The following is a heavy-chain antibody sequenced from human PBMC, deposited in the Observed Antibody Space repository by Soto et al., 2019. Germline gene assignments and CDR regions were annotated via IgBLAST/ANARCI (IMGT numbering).Heavy chain of an antibody. CDR2: ISYDGSNT. CDR3: AKDTPLQEFDC. CDR1: GFPFSNSF. J-gene: IGHJ4*02. Sequence: QVRLVESGGGVVQPGRSLRLSCATSGFPFSNSFMHWVRQAPGRGLEWVAAISYDGSNTYYADSVKGRFTISRDNSRDTLYLQVISLRAEDTAMYYCAKDTPLQEFDCWGQGTLVTVSS. D-gene: IGHD2-21*02. V-gene: IGHV3-30*18.